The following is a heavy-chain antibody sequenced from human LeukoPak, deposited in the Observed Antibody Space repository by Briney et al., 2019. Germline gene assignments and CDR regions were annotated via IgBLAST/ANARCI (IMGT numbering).Heavy chain of an antibody. D-gene: IGHD6-25*01. V-gene: IGHV3-23*01. CDR3: ARVSAFDY. CDR2: ISGSGGST. Sequence: PGGSLRLSCAASGFTFSNYAMSWVRQAPGKGLEWVSVISGSGGSTYYADSVKGRFTISRDNSKNTLYLQMNSLRAEDTAVYYRARVSAFDYWGQGTLVTVSS. J-gene: IGHJ4*02. CDR1: GFTFSNYA.